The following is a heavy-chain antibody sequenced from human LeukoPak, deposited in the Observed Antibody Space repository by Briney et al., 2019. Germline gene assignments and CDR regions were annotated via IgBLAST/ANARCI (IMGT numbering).Heavy chain of an antibody. J-gene: IGHJ4*02. D-gene: IGHD3-22*01. Sequence: PGGSLRLSCTVSGFTVSSNSMSWVRQAPGKGLEWVSAISGSGGSTYYADSVKGRFTISRDNSKNTLYLQMNGLRAEDTAVYYCAKDRYYDSSGYYDFDYWGQGTLVTVSS. CDR2: ISGSGGST. CDR1: GFTVSSNS. V-gene: IGHV3-23*01. CDR3: AKDRYYDSSGYYDFDY.